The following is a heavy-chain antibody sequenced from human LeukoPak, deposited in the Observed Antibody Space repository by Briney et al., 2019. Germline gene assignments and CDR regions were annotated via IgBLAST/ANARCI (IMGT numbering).Heavy chain of an antibody. CDR1: GGSSSGYY. V-gene: IGHV4-34*01. CDR3: ARGRNTYYYDSSGYRGYFQH. J-gene: IGHJ1*01. Sequence: SETLSLTCAVYGGSSSGYYWSWIRQPPGKGLEWIGEINHSGSTNYNPSLKSRVTISVDTSKNQFSLKLSSVTAADTAVYYCARGRNTYYYDSSGYRGYFQHWGQGTLVTVSS. CDR2: INHSGST. D-gene: IGHD3-22*01.